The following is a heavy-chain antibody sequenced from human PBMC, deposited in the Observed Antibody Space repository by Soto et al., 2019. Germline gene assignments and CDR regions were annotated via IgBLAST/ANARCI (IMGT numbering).Heavy chain of an antibody. CDR1: VFSCRSYG. CDR3: ARDDAFGNENAIDL. V-gene: IGHV3-33*01. CDR2: SNPK. Sequence: LRLSCSVSVFSCRSYGFNWFRQPPGKVMEWVAVSNPKGHSDSVEGQFIISRDNSKDTFYLQINNLRDEDTADYYCARDDAFGNENAIDLWGQGKMVTVSS. J-gene: IGHJ3*01. D-gene: IGHD1-1*01.